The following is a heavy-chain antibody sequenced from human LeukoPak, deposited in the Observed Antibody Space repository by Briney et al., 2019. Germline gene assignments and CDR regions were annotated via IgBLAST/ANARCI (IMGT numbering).Heavy chain of an antibody. V-gene: IGHV4-59*01. J-gene: IGHJ4*02. Sequence: SETLSLTRTVSGGSISSYYWSWIRQPPGKGLEWIGYIYYSGSTNYNPSLKSRVTISVDTSKNQFSLKLSSVTAADTAVYYCARASGHHYFDYWGQGTLVTVSS. CDR3: ARASGHHYFDY. CDR1: GGSISSYY. CDR2: IYYSGST.